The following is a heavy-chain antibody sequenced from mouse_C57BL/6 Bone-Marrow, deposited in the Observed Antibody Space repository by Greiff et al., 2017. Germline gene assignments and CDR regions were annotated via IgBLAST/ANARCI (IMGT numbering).Heavy chain of an antibody. D-gene: IGHD2-5*01. CDR3: TTRSNYYRGWCAY. J-gene: IGHJ3*01. CDR2: IDPENGDT. CDR1: GFNIKDDY. Sequence: EVQLVESGAELVRPGASVKLSCTASGFNIKDDYMHWVKQRPEQGLEWIGWIDPENGDTEYASKFQGKATITADTSSNTAYLQLSSLPSEDTAVYYWTTRSNYYRGWCAYWGQGTLVTVSA. V-gene: IGHV14-4*01.